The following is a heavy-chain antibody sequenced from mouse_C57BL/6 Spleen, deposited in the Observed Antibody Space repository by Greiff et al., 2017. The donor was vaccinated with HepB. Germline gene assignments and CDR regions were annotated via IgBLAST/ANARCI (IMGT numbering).Heavy chain of an antibody. CDR3: ARAVYGNYDY. Sequence: QVQLKQPGAELVMPGASVKLSCKASGYTFTSYWMHWVKQRPGQGLEWIGEIDPSDSYTNYNQKFKGKSTLTVDKSSSTAYMQLSSLTSEDSAVYYCARAVYGNYDYWGQGTTLTVSS. V-gene: IGHV1-69*01. D-gene: IGHD2-1*01. CDR1: GYTFTSYW. J-gene: IGHJ2*01. CDR2: IDPSDSYT.